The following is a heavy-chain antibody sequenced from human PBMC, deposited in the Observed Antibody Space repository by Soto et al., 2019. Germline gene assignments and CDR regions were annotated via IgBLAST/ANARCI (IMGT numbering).Heavy chain of an antibody. CDR3: ARDLTYYDILTGYYNNYYGMDV. CDR2: INPNSGGT. V-gene: IGHV1-2*04. J-gene: IGHJ6*02. Sequence: ASVKVSCKASGYTFTGYYMHWVRQAPGQGLEWMGWINPNSGGTNYAQKFQGWVTMTRDTSISTAYMELSRLRSDDTAVYYCARDLTYYDILTGYYNNYYGMDVWGQGTTVTVSS. D-gene: IGHD3-9*01. CDR1: GYTFTGYY.